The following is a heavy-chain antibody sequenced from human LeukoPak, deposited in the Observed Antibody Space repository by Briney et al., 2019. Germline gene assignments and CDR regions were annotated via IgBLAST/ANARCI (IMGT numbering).Heavy chain of an antibody. D-gene: IGHD2-2*01. CDR3: ARMADIVVVPAAIVYYFDY. V-gene: IGHV1-2*06. Sequence: ASVKVSCKASGYTFTGYYMHWVRQAPEQGLEWMGRINPNSGGTNYAQKFQGRVTITRDTSISTAYMELSRLRSDDTAVYYCARMADIVVVPAAIVYYFDYWGQGTLVTVSS. J-gene: IGHJ4*02. CDR1: GYTFTGYY. CDR2: INPNSGGT.